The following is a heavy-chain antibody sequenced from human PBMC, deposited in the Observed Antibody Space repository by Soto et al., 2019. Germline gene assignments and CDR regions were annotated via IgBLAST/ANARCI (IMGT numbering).Heavy chain of an antibody. CDR1: GGSISSYY. CDR2: IHYSGST. Sequence: SETLSLTCTVSGGSISSYYWSWIRQPPGKGLEWIGYIHYSGSTNYNPSLKSRVTISVDTSKNQFSLKLSSVTAADTAVYYCARDRSGYSNWLDPWGQGTLVTV. V-gene: IGHV4-59*01. D-gene: IGHD3-22*01. CDR3: ARDRSGYSNWLDP. J-gene: IGHJ5*02.